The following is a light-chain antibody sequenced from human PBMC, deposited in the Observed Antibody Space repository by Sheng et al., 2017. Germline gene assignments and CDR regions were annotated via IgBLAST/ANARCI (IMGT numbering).Light chain of an antibody. CDR1: SSDVGGYNY. CDR2: DVK. J-gene: IGLJ1*01. Sequence: QSALTQPASVSGSPGQSITISCTGTSSDVGGYNYVSWYQQHPGKAPKLMIYDVKNRPSGVSNRFSGSKSGNTASLTISGLQAEDEADYHCSSYTSSTTGVFGTGTKVTVL. V-gene: IGLV2-14*01. CDR3: SSYTSSTTGV.